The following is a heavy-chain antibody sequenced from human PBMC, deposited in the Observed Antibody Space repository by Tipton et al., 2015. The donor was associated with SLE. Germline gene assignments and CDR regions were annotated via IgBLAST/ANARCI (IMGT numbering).Heavy chain of an antibody. V-gene: IGHV4-4*07. D-gene: IGHD5-18*01. CDR2: VHSSGTT. J-gene: IGHJ3*02. CDR3: ARLGYTYGLIGTFDI. CDR1: GGSISSYY. Sequence: GLVKPSETLSLTCTVSGGSISSYYWSWIRQPAEKGLEWIGRVHSSGTTLYNPSLKSRVTISVDASEKQFSLSLSSVTAADTAVYFCARLGYTYGLIGTFDIWGQGTMVTVS.